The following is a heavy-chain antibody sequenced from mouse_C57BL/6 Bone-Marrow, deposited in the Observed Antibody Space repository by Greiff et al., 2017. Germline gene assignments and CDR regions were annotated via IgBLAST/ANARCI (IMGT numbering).Heavy chain of an antibody. J-gene: IGHJ4*01. CDR2: IDPNSGGT. V-gene: IGHV1-72*01. Sequence: LQQPGAELVKPGASVKLSCKASGYTFTSYWMHWVKQRPGRGLEWIGRIDPNSGGTKYNEKFKSKATLTVDKPSSTAYMQLSSLTSEDSTVYYCANYYGSSQYYYAMDYWGQGTSVTVSS. CDR1: GYTFTSYW. CDR3: ANYYGSSQYYYAMDY. D-gene: IGHD1-1*01.